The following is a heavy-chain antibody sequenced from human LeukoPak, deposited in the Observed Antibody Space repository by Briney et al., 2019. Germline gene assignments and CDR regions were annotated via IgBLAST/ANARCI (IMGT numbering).Heavy chain of an antibody. D-gene: IGHD2-2*01. V-gene: IGHV3-30*02. Sequence: GGSLRLSCAASGFTFSSYGMHWVRQAPGKGLEWVAFIRYDGSNKYYADSVKGRFTISRDNSKNTLYLQMNSLRAEDTAVYYCAKNRPEGIVVVPAAIDYWGQGTLVTVSS. CDR2: IRYDGSNK. J-gene: IGHJ4*02. CDR1: GFTFSSYG. CDR3: AKNRPEGIVVVPAAIDY.